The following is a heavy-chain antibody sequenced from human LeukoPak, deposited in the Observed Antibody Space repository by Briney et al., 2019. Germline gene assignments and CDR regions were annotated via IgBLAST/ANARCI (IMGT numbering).Heavy chain of an antibody. V-gene: IGHV3-48*01. D-gene: IGHD1-1*01. CDR1: GFTFSSYS. J-gene: IGHJ4*02. CDR3: VRDAMGKLEPGALDY. Sequence: GGSLRLSCAASGFTFSSYSMNWVRQAPGKGLEWVSYISSSSSTIYYADSVKGRFTISRDNSKNTLYLQMNSLRAEDTAVYYCVRDAMGKLEPGALDYWGQGTLVTVSS. CDR2: ISSSSSTI.